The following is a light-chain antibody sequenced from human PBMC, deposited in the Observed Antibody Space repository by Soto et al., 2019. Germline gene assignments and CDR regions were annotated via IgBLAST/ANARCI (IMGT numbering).Light chain of an antibody. CDR1: HNDIGTYDY. J-gene: IGLJ1*01. CDR2: GVT. CDR3: SSFTSNRIYV. V-gene: IGLV2-14*03. Sequence: QSVLTQPTSVSGSPRQSITISCTANHNDIGTYDYVSWYQQHPGRAPRLLIHGVTTRPSGISDRFSASKSGLTASLIISGLQPEDEADYYCSSFTSNRIYVFGPGTKVTVL.